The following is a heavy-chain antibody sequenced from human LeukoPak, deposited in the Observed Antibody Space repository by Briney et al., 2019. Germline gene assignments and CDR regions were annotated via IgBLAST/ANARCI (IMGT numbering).Heavy chain of an antibody. D-gene: IGHD3-10*01. CDR3: ARGITVVRGVIKGGMDV. CDR1: GYTFTSYD. Sequence: ASVTVSCKASGYTFTSYDINWVRQATGQGLEWMGWMNPNSGNTGYAQKFQGRVTMTRNTSISTAYMELSSLRSEDTAVYYCARGITVVRGVIKGGMDVWGQGTTVTVSS. J-gene: IGHJ6*02. CDR2: MNPNSGNT. V-gene: IGHV1-8*01.